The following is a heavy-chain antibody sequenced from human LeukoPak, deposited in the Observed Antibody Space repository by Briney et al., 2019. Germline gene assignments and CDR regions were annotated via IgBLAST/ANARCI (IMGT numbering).Heavy chain of an antibody. D-gene: IGHD2-21*02. Sequence: GGSLRLSCAASGVTVSSNYMSWVRQAPGKGLEWVSVIYGGSTTYYADSVKGRFTISRDNSKNTLYLQMNSLRAEDTAVYYCARELRGGDSGYYFDYWGQGTLVTVSS. CDR1: GVTVSSNY. V-gene: IGHV3-53*01. J-gene: IGHJ4*02. CDR3: ARELRGGDSGYYFDY. CDR2: IYGGSTT.